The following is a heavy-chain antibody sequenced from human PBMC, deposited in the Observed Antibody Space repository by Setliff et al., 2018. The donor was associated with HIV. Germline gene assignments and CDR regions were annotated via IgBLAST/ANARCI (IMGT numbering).Heavy chain of an antibody. CDR1: GFTFSNYK. Sequence: GGSLRLSCAASGFTFSNYKMIWVRQAPGKGLEWVSSISSSSSYIFYTDSVNGRFTISRDNAKNSLYLQMNSLRAEDTAVYYCANYGYSSGWSWTNYYMDVWGKGTTVTVSS. J-gene: IGHJ6*03. CDR2: ISSSSSYI. D-gene: IGHD6-19*01. CDR3: ANYGYSSGWSWTNYYMDV. V-gene: IGHV3-21*06.